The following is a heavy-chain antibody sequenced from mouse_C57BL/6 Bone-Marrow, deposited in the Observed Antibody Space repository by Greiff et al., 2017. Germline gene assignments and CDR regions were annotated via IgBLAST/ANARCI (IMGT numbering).Heavy chain of an antibody. V-gene: IGHV14-3*01. CDR1: GFNIKNTY. J-gene: IGHJ1*03. D-gene: IGHD1-1*01. CDR2: IDPANGNT. CDR3: ASDYYGSSRSDV. Sequence: EVQLQQSVAELVRPGASVKLSCTASGFNIKNTYMHWVKQRPEQGLEWIGRIDPANGNTKYAPKFQGKATITADTSSNTCYLQRSSRTSEDTAIYYCASDYYGSSRSDVWGTGTTVTVSS.